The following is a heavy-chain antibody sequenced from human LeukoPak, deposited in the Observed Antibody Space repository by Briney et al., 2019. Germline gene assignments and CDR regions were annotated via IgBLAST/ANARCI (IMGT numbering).Heavy chain of an antibody. D-gene: IGHD1-1*01. CDR2: ISYDGNTK. Sequence: GGSLRLSCAATGITFSNFPMHWVRQAPGKGLEWVAVISYDGNTKYYADSVKGRFAITRDNSKNTLFLQMNSLRGEDTAVYYCAREAIGTTKPDDAFDIWGQGTMVTVSS. V-gene: IGHV3-30*09. J-gene: IGHJ3*02. CDR3: AREAIGTTKPDDAFDI. CDR1: GITFSNFP.